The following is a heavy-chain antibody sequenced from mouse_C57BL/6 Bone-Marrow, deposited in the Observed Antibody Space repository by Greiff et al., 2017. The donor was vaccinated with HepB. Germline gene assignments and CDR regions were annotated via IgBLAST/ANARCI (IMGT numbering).Heavy chain of an antibody. V-gene: IGHV1-42*01. CDR1: GYSFTGYY. D-gene: IGHD1-1*01. CDR3: ARRFYYYGSSSFAY. J-gene: IGHJ3*01. CDR2: INPSTGGT. Sequence: EVQLQQSGPELVKPGASVKISCKASGYSFTGYYMNWVKQSPEKSLEWIGEINPSTGGTTYNQKFKAKATLTVDKSSSTAYMQLKSLTSEDSAVYYCARRFYYYGSSSFAYWGQGTLVTVSA.